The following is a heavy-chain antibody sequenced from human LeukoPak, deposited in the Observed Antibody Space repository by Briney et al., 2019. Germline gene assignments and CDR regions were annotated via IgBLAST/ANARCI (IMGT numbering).Heavy chain of an antibody. CDR2: IRYDGSNK. J-gene: IGHJ3*02. CDR3: ARMHCSSSTCYTDTFDI. D-gene: IGHD2-2*02. Sequence: PGGSLRLSCAASGFTFSSYGMHWVRQAPGKGLEWVAFIRYDGSNKYYADSVKGRFTISRDNAKNSLYLQMISLRAEDTAVYYCARMHCSSSTCYTDTFDIWGQGTMVTVSS. CDR1: GFTFSSYG. V-gene: IGHV3-30*02.